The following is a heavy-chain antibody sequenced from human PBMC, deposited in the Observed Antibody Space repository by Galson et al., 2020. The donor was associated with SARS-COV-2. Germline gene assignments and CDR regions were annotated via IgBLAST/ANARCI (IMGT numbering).Heavy chain of an antibody. V-gene: IGHV3-30*04. Sequence: GESLKISCTASRFTFDTFPFHWVRQAPGKGLEWVALISDEGGSHYYLDSVRGRFSISRDHSKKTIYLQMNNLRTEDTAVYYCATDLAALPPANYVYHGMDVWGQGTTVTVSS. CDR1: RFTFDTFP. J-gene: IGHJ6*02. D-gene: IGHD2-2*01. CDR3: ATDLAALPPANYVYHGMDV. CDR2: ISDEGGSH.